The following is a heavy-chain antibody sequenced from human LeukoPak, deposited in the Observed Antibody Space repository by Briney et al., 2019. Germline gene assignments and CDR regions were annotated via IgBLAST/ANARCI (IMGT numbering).Heavy chain of an antibody. CDR2: ISYSGST. CDR1: GGSISSYF. Sequence: SETLSLTCTVSGGSISSYFWSWLRQPPGKRLEWIGYISYSGSTDYNPSLKSRVTLSVDTSKNRLSLKLSSVTAADTAVYYCARKSSRGGFNGYDFWYFDLWDRGTLVTVSS. J-gene: IGHJ2*01. CDR3: ARKSSRGGFNGYDFWYFDL. D-gene: IGHD5-12*01. V-gene: IGHV4-59*08.